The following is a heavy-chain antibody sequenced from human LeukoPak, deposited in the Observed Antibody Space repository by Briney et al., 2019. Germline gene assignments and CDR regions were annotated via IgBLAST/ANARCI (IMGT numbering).Heavy chain of an antibody. CDR2: ISAYNGNT. Sequence: ASVKVSCKASGYTFTSYGISWVRQAPGQGLEWMGWISAYNGNTNYAQKLQGRVTMTTDTPTSTAYMELRSLRSDDTAVYYCAMDPGIAAAGIGRTLDYWGQGTLVTVSS. CDR1: GYTFTSYG. D-gene: IGHD6-13*01. V-gene: IGHV1-18*01. CDR3: AMDPGIAAAGIGRTLDY. J-gene: IGHJ4*02.